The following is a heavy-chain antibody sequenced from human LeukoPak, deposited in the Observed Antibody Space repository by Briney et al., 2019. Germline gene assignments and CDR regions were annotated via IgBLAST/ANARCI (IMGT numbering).Heavy chain of an antibody. CDR3: ASTSLYGDYFDY. J-gene: IGHJ4*02. V-gene: IGHV4-59*08. D-gene: IGHD4-17*01. CDR2: IYYSGST. Sequence: SETLSLTCTVSGGSISSYYWSWIRQPTGKGLEWIGYIYYSGSTNYNPSLKSRVTISVDTSKNQFSLKLSSVTAADTAVYYCASTSLYGDYFDYWGQGTLVTVSS. CDR1: GGSISSYY.